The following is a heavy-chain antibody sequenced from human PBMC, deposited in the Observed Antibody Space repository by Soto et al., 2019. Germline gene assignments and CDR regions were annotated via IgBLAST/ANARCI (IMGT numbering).Heavy chain of an antibody. Sequence: ASVKVSCKASGYSFTGYFTQWVRQAPGQGLEWMGWINLNSGGTNYAQKFQGRVTMTRDTSISTAYMELSRLRSDDTAVYYCARGGDTAMVYHGMDVWGQGTTVTGSS. J-gene: IGHJ6*02. V-gene: IGHV1-2*02. D-gene: IGHD5-18*01. CDR3: ARGGDTAMVYHGMDV. CDR2: INLNSGGT. CDR1: GYSFTGYF.